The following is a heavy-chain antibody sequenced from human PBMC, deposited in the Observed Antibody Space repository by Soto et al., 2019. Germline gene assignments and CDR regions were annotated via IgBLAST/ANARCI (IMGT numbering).Heavy chain of an antibody. Sequence: ASVKVSCKASGYTFTGYYMHWVRQAPGQGLEWMGWINPNSGGTNYAQKFQGWVTMTRGTSISTAYMELSRLRSDDTAVYYCARYPLSTHDAFDIWGQGTMVNVSS. CDR2: INPNSGGT. J-gene: IGHJ3*02. CDR1: GYTFTGYY. V-gene: IGHV1-2*04. CDR3: ARYPLSTHDAFDI.